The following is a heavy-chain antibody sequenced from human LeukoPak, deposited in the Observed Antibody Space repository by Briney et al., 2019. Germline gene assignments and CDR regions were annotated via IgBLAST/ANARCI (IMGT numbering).Heavy chain of an antibody. V-gene: IGHV4-34*01. CDR2: IHHSATTNYNPSL. CDR3: ARRYRWAPFDY. CDR1: GGSFSYYY. J-gene: IGHJ4*02. D-gene: IGHD1-14*01. Sequence: SETLSLTCAVYGGSFSYYYWSWIRQPPGKGLEWIGEIHHSATTNYNPSLNYNPSLKSRVTISGDTSKNQFSLKLSSVTAADTAVYYCARRYRWAPFDYWGQGTLVTVSS.